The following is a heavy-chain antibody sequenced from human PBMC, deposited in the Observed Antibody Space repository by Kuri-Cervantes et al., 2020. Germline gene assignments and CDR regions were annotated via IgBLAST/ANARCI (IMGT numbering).Heavy chain of an antibody. CDR1: GGSISSGGYS. CDR2: IYHSGST. CDR3: AATLDYYDSSGYYFR. D-gene: IGHD3-22*01. J-gene: IGHJ4*02. Sequence: LRLSCAVSGGSISSGGYSWSWIRQPPGRGLEWIGYIYHSGSTYYNPSLKSRVTMSVDTSKNQFSLKLSSVTAADTAVYYCAATLDYYDSSGYYFRWGQGTLVTVSS. V-gene: IGHV4-30-2*01.